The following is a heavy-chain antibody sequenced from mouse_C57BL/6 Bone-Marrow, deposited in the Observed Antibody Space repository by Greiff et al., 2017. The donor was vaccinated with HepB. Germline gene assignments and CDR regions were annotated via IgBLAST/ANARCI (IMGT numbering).Heavy chain of an antibody. CDR1: GYTFTDYE. CDR3: TRDYGNYDYFDY. CDR2: IDPETGGT. V-gene: IGHV1-15*01. Sequence: VKLVESGAELVRPGASVTLSCKASGYTFTDYEMHWVKQTPVHGLEWIGAIDPETGGTAYNQKFKGKAILTADKSSSTAYMELRSLTSEDSAVYYCTRDYGNYDYFDYWGQGTTLTVSS. D-gene: IGHD2-1*01. J-gene: IGHJ2*01.